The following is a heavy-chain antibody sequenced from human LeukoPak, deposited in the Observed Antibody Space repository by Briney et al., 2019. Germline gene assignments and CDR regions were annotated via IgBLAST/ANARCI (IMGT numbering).Heavy chain of an antibody. D-gene: IGHD3-22*01. V-gene: IGHV4-59*11. Sequence: SETLSLTCTVSGGSISSHYWSWVRQPPAKGLEWIGYIYYSGSTNYNPSLKSRVTISVDTSKNQFSLKLSSVTAADTAVYYCARGDDSSGYYFSWFDPWGQGTLVTVSS. J-gene: IGHJ5*02. CDR1: GGSISSHY. CDR2: IYYSGST. CDR3: ARGDDSSGYYFSWFDP.